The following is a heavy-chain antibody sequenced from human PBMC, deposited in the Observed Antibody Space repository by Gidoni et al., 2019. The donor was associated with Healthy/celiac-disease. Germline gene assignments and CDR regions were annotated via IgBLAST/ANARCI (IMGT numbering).Heavy chain of an antibody. V-gene: IGHV4-39*01. CDR3: ARPSAGSGYDFDY. CDR2: IYYSGST. CDR1: GGSISSSSYY. J-gene: IGHJ4*02. D-gene: IGHD3-3*01. Sequence: QLQLQESGPGLVKPSETLSLTCTVSGGSISSSSYYWGWIRQPPGTGLEWIGSIYYSGSTYYNPALKSRVTISVDTSKNQFSLKLSSVTAADTAVYYCARPSAGSGYDFDYWGQGTLVTVSS.